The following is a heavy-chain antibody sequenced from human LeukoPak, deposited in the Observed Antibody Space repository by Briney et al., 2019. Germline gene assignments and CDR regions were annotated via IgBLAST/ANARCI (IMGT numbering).Heavy chain of an antibody. Sequence: SETLSLTCTVSGGSISSSSYFWGWIRQPPGKGLEWIGSIYYSGSTYYNPSLKSRVTISVDTSKNQFSLKLSSVTAADTAVYYCARGSGYPRPRYYYYYMDVWGKGTTVTVSS. CDR1: GGSISSSSYF. V-gene: IGHV4-39*07. D-gene: IGHD5-12*01. J-gene: IGHJ6*03. CDR2: IYYSGST. CDR3: ARGSGYPRPRYYYYYMDV.